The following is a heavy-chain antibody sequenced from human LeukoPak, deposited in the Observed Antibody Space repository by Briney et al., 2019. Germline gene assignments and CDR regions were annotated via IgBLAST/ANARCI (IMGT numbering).Heavy chain of an antibody. CDR1: GFTFSDYS. Sequence: GGSLRLSCAASGFTFSDYSMNWVRQAPGKGLEWISYIGIDSGNTNYADSVKGRFTISGDKAKNSLYLRMNSLRVGDTAVYYCARDYKYALDNWGQGTLVTVSS. CDR2: IGIDSGNT. J-gene: IGHJ4*02. CDR3: ARDYKYALDN. V-gene: IGHV3-48*01. D-gene: IGHD5-24*01.